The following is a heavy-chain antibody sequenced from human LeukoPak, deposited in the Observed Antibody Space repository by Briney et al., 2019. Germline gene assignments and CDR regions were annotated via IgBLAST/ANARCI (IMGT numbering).Heavy chain of an antibody. V-gene: IGHV1-2*02. D-gene: IGHD3-22*01. CDR1: GYTFTGYY. J-gene: IGHJ4*02. Sequence: ASVKVSCKASGYTFTGYYMHWVRQAPGQGLEWMGWINPNSGGTNCAQKFQGRVTMTRDTSISTAYMELSRLRSDDTAVYYCARAFRTERATYYYDSSGLDYWGQGTLVTVSS. CDR3: ARAFRTERATYYYDSSGLDY. CDR2: INPNSGGT.